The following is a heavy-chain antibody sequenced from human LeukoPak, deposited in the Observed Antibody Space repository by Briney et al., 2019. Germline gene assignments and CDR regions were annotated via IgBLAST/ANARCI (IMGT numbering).Heavy chain of an antibody. CDR1: GFIFSGSA. CDR3: AKAVGRISWSFDY. Sequence: GGSLRLSCAGSGFIFSGSAMHWVRQPPGKGLEWVALISYDGSDKIYTDSVKGRFTISRDNSESTLYLQMDSLRGDDAAVYYCAKAVGRISWSFDYWGQGALVTVSS. J-gene: IGHJ4*02. D-gene: IGHD6-13*01. V-gene: IGHV3-30*04. CDR2: ISYDGSDK.